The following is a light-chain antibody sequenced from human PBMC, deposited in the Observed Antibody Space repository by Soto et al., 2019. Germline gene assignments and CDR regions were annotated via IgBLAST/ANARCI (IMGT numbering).Light chain of an antibody. V-gene: IGKV1-5*01. CDR1: QSISSG. CDR3: QQYNSCTWT. CDR2: DAS. Sequence: DIQMTQSPSTLSASVGDRVTITCRASQSISSGLAWYHQKPGKAPKLLFYDASSLESGVPSRFSGSGSGTEFTLTISSLQPDDFATYYCQQYNSCTWTFGQGTKVEIK. J-gene: IGKJ1*01.